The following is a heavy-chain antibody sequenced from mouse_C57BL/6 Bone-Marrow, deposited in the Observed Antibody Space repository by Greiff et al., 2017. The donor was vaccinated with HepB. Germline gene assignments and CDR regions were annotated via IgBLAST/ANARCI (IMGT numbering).Heavy chain of an antibody. CDR3: ARSYDYPFAY. V-gene: IGHV5-15*01. CDR1: GFNFSDYG. D-gene: IGHD2-4*01. Sequence: EVMLVESGGGLVQPGGSLKLSCAASGFNFSDYGMAWVRQAPRKGPEWVAFISNLAYSIYYADTVTGRFTISRENAKNTLYLEMSSLRSEDTAMYYCARSYDYPFAYWGQGTLVTVSA. CDR2: ISNLAYSI. J-gene: IGHJ3*01.